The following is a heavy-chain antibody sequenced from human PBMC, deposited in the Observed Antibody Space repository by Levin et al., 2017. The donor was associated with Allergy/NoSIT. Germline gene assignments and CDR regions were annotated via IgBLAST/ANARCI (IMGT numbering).Heavy chain of an antibody. D-gene: IGHD3-3*01. Sequence: GESLKISCAASGFTFSSYGMHWVRQAPGKGLEWVAVISYDGSNKYYADSVKGRFTISRDNSKNTLYLQMNSLRAEDTAVYYCATLTYYDFWSGYYSPEDFDYWGQGTLVTVSS. CDR3: ATLTYYDFWSGYYSPEDFDY. CDR2: ISYDGSNK. V-gene: IGHV3-30*03. CDR1: GFTFSSYG. J-gene: IGHJ4*02.